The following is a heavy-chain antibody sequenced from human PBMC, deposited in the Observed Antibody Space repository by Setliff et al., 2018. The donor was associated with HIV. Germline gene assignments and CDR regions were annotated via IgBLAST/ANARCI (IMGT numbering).Heavy chain of an antibody. CDR1: GGTFSTYS. Sequence: GASVKVSCKASGGTFSTYSMNWVRQAPGQGLEWMGWMNSRSGNIRYAQKFQGRVTMNRDTSISTAYMEFNSLTSDDTAVYYCARDRSDDQYNGLDVWGQGTMVTVSS. D-gene: IGHD3-10*01. CDR3: ARDRSDDQYNGLDV. CDR2: MNSRSGNI. J-gene: IGHJ3*01. V-gene: IGHV1-2*02.